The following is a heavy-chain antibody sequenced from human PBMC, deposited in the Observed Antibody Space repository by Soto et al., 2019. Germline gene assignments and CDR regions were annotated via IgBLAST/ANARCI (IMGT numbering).Heavy chain of an antibody. CDR1: GYTFTAYY. CDR2: INPKSGGT. Sequence: GASVKVSCKASGYTFTAYYLHWVRQAPGQGLEWMGWINPKSGGTDYAQKFQGRVSMTSDTSINTVYMEMDRLTFDDSALYYCARLGELMVPDHWGQGTLVTVSS. D-gene: IGHD3-10*01. CDR3: ARLGELMVPDH. V-gene: IGHV1-2*02. J-gene: IGHJ4*02.